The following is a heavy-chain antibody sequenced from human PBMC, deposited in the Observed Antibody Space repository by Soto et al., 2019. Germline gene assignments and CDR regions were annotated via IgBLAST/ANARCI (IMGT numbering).Heavy chain of an antibody. D-gene: IGHD3-16*01. V-gene: IGHV3-48*02. Sequence: GGSLRLSCAASGFTFSSYSMNWVRQAPGKGLEWVSYISSSSSTIYYADSVKGRFTISRDNAKNSLYLQMNSLRDEDTAVYYCARDVGWGSSGYVGRGYNWFDPWGQGTLVTVSS. CDR1: GFTFSSYS. CDR3: ARDVGWGSSGYVGRGYNWFDP. CDR2: ISSSSSTI. J-gene: IGHJ5*02.